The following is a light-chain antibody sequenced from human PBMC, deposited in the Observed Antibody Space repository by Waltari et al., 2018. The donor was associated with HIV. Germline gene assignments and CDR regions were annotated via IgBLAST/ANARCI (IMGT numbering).Light chain of an antibody. CDR1: SSDVGAYNY. CDR2: EVS. Sequence: QSALTQPPSASGSPGQSVTISCTGNSSDVGAYNYVCWHQQYPGKAPKLMIYEVSKRPSGVPDRFSGAKSGNTASLTVSGLQAEDEADYYCSSYAGSNIWVFGGGTKLTVL. J-gene: IGLJ3*02. CDR3: SSYAGSNIWV. V-gene: IGLV2-8*01.